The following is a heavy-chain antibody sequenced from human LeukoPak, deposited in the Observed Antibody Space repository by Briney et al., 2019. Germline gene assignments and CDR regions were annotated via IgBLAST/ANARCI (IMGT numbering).Heavy chain of an antibody. CDR2: IYYSGST. J-gene: IGHJ4*02. Sequence: PSETLSLTCTVSGDSISSYYWSWIRQPPGKGLEWIGYIYYSGSTNYNPSLKSRVTISVDTSKNQFSLKLTSVTAADTAVYFCARQPWEGTAYYFDFWGLGTLVTVSS. CDR3: ARQPWEGTAYYFDF. D-gene: IGHD1-26*01. V-gene: IGHV4-59*01. CDR1: GDSISSYY.